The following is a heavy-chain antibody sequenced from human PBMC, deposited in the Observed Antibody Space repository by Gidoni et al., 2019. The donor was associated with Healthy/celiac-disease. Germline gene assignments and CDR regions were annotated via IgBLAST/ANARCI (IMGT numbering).Heavy chain of an antibody. Sequence: KKPGSSVKVSCKASGGTFSSYAISWVRQAPGQGLEWMGGIIPIFGTANYAQKFQGRVTITADESTSTAYMELSSLRSEDTAVYYCAGGSYDSSGYYCLKNSYYGMDVWGQGTTVTVSS. CDR1: GGTFSSYA. CDR3: AGGSYDSSGYYCLKNSYYGMDV. CDR2: IIPIFGTA. D-gene: IGHD3-22*01. V-gene: IGHV1-69*01. J-gene: IGHJ6*02.